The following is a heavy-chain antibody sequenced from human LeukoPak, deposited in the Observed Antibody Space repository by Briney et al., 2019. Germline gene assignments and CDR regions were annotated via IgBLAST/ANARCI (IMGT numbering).Heavy chain of an antibody. CDR3: ARDIGDYDEILAFDI. CDR1: GGSISSYY. J-gene: IGHJ3*02. V-gene: IGHV4-59*01. CDR2: IYYSGST. Sequence: SETLSLTCTVSGGSISSYYWSWIRQPPGKGLEWIGYIYYSGSTNYNPSLKSRVTISVDTSKNQFSLKLSSVTAADTAVYYCARDIGDYDEILAFDIWGQGTMVTVSS. D-gene: IGHD3-3*01.